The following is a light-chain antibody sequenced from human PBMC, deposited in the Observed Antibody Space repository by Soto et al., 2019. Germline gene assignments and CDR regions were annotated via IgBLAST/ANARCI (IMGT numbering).Light chain of an antibody. J-gene: IGKJ5*01. CDR1: QSVSNF. CDR2: DTS. V-gene: IGKV3-11*01. CDR3: QQRSNSPIT. Sequence: VSKKSPDTLSXXAGKXTTLXXGASQSVSNFLAWYQQKPGLAPRLLIYDTSNRATGIPARFSGSGSGTDFTLTINNLDPEDFAVYYCQQRSNSPITFSEGTGLENK.